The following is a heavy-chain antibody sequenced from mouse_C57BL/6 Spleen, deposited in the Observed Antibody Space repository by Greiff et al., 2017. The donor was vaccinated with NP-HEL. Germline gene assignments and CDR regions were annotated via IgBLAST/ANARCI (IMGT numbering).Heavy chain of an antibody. Sequence: LQESGPELVKPGASVKISCKASGYAFSSSWMNWVKQRPGKGLEWIGRIYPGDGDTNYNGKFKGKATLTADKSSSTAYMQLSSLTSEDSAVYFCARSGYDEGYAMDYWGQGTSVTVSS. J-gene: IGHJ4*01. V-gene: IGHV1-82*01. CDR2: IYPGDGDT. D-gene: IGHD2-2*01. CDR1: GYAFSSSW. CDR3: ARSGYDEGYAMDY.